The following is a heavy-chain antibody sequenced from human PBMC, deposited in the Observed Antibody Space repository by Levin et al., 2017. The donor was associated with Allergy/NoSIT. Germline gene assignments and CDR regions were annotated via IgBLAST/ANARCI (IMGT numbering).Heavy chain of an antibody. J-gene: IGHJ4*02. CDR2: ISDDGSNR. CDR1: GFNFSNHG. CDR3: AKDRNSGDYIYFLDY. Sequence: GGSLRLSCAASGFNFSNHGLHWVRQAPGKGLEWVAVISDDGSNRYYADSVKGRFTISRDNSKNTLHLQMDSLRAEDTAVYFCAKDRNSGDYIYFLDYWGQGTLVTVSS. D-gene: IGHD4-17*01. V-gene: IGHV3-30*18.